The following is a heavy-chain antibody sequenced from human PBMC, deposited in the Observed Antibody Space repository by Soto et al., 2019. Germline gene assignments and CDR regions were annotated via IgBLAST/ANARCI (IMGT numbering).Heavy chain of an antibody. V-gene: IGHV4-31*03. J-gene: IGHJ5*02. Sequence: QVQLQESGPGLVKPSQTLSLTCTVSGGSISSGDYYWSWIRQHPGKGLEWIGYIYYSGSTYYNPSVKSRVTISVDTSKNTFSLKLSSVTAADTAVYYCARWWSGSRQGFDPWGQGTLVTVSS. CDR3: ARWWSGSRQGFDP. D-gene: IGHD3-3*01. CDR2: IYYSGST. CDR1: GGSISSGDYY.